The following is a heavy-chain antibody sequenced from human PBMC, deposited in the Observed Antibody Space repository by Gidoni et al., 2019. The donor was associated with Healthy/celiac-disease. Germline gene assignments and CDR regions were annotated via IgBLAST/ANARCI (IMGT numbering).Heavy chain of an antibody. CDR1: GFSLSTSGVG. J-gene: IGHJ4*01. CDR3: AHRSAIKGSSSWGHFGVY. Sequence: QITLKESGPTLVNPTQTLTLTCTFSGFSLSTSGVGVVWIRQPPGKALEWLALLYWNDDKRYSPSLKSRITITKDTSKNQVVLTMTNMDPVDTATYYCAHRSAIKGSSSWGHFGVYWGHGTLVTVSS. D-gene: IGHD6-13*01. V-gene: IGHV2-5*01. CDR2: LYWNDDK.